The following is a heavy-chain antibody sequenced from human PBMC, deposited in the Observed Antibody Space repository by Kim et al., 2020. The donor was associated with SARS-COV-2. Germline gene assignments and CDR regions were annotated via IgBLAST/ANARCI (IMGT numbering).Heavy chain of an antibody. CDR3: AREVGQQLGNPYYYYYGMDV. D-gene: IGHD6-13*01. J-gene: IGHJ6*02. V-gene: IGHV4-59*01. Sequence: RVTISVDTSKNQFSLKLSSVTAADTAVYYCAREVGQQLGNPYYYYYGMDVWGQGTTVTVSS.